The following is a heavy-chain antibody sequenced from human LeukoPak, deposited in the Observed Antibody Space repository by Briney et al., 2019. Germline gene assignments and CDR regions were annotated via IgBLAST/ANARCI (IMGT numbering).Heavy chain of an antibody. V-gene: IGHV4-34*01. CDR1: NGSFSGYY. CDR2: INHSGST. J-gene: IGHJ5*02. D-gene: IGHD6-13*01. Sequence: SETLSLTCAVYNGSFSGYYWSWIRQTPGKGLEWIGEINHSGSTNYNPSLKSRVTISVATSKKQSSLKVRSVTAADTAVYYCARKEGGQLVNTRRWFDPWGQGTLVTVSS. CDR3: ARKEGGQLVNTRRWFDP.